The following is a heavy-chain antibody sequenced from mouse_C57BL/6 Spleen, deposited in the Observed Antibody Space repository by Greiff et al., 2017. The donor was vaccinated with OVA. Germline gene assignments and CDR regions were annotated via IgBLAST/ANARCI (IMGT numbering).Heavy chain of an antibody. CDR3: AKDGYDGDAMDY. D-gene: IGHD2-2*01. J-gene: IGHJ4*01. CDR1: GFTFSDYG. CDR2: ISSGSSTI. Sequence: EVKLMESGGGLVKPGGSLKLSCAASGFTFSDYGMHWVRQAPEKGLEWVAYISSGSSTIYYADTVKGRFTISRDNAKNTLFLQMTSLRSEDTAMYYCAKDGYDGDAMDYWGQGTSVTVSS. V-gene: IGHV5-17*01.